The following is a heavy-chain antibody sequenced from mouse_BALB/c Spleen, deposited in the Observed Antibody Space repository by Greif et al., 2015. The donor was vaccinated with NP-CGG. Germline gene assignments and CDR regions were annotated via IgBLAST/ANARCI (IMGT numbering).Heavy chain of an antibody. CDR2: INPGSGGT. CDR3: ARQLGLRYCAMDY. CDR1: GYAFTNYL. D-gene: IGHD3-1*01. J-gene: IGHJ4*01. Sequence: QVKLQQSGAELVRPGTSVKASCKASGYAFTNYLIEWVKQRPGQGLEWIGVINPGSGGTNYNEKFKGKATLTADKSSSNAVIQLISLTPDVSAVYCCARQLGLRYCAMDYWGQGTSVPVSS. V-gene: IGHV1-54*01.